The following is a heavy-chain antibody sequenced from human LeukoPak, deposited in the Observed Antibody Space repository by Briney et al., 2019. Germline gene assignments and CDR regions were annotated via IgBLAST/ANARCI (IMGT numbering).Heavy chain of an antibody. J-gene: IGHJ4*02. Sequence: ASVKVSCKASGYTFTGYYMHWVRQAPGQGLEWMGRINPNSGGTNYAQKFQGRVTMTRDTSISTAYMELSRLRSDDTAGYYCAREGSVWGSYVDYWGQGTLVTVSS. CDR1: GYTFTGYY. V-gene: IGHV1-2*06. CDR2: INPNSGGT. D-gene: IGHD3-16*01. CDR3: AREGSVWGSYVDY.